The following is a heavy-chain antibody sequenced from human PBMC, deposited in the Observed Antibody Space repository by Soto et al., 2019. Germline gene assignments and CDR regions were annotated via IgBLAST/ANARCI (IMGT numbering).Heavy chain of an antibody. CDR1: GFTFSSYA. V-gene: IGHV3-23*01. Sequence: EVQLLESGGGLGQPGGSLRLSCAASGFTFSSYAMSWVRQAPGKGLEWVSTISGGGAGKYYADSVKGRFTISRDNSTHSLDLQMNSLRAEDTAVYYCVLVGVAGPEWGQGTLVTVSS. CDR2: ISGGGAGK. CDR3: VLVGVAGPE. J-gene: IGHJ4*02. D-gene: IGHD6-19*01.